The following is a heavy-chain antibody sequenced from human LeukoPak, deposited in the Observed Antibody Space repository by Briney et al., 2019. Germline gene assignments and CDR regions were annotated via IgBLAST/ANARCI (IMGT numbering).Heavy chain of an antibody. Sequence: GGSLRLSCAASGFTFSSYSMNWVRQAPGKGLEWVSSISSSSSYIYYADSVKGRFTISRDNAKNSLYLQMNSLRAEDTAVYYCARWYYYDSSGYYFFDYWSQGTLVTVSS. V-gene: IGHV3-21*01. CDR1: GFTFSSYS. CDR3: ARWYYYDSSGYYFFDY. D-gene: IGHD3-22*01. CDR2: ISSSSSYI. J-gene: IGHJ4*02.